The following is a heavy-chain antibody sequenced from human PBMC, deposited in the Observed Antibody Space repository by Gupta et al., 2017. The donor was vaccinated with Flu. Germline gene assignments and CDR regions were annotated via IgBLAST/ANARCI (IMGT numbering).Heavy chain of an antibody. Sequence: QVQLVESGGGVVQPGRSLRLSCAASGITFRSFGMHWVRQAPGRGLEWVAIIWYDGSNKYYADSVKGRFTISRDNSKNILYLQMDSLRAEDTAVYYCASGVGANWDWYFDLWGRGTLVSVSS. D-gene: IGHD1-1*01. CDR3: ASGVGANWDWYFDL. CDR1: GITFRSFG. CDR2: IWYDGSNK. V-gene: IGHV3-33*01. J-gene: IGHJ2*01.